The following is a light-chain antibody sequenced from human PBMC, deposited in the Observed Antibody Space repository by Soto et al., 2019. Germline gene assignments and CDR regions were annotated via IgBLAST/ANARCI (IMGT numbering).Light chain of an antibody. J-gene: IGKJ4*01. V-gene: IGKV4-1*01. CDR3: EYYGTSIT. CDR1: QSVLYSSNNNNY. CDR2: WAS. Sequence: DVVMTQSPDSLAVSLGERATINCKSSQSVLYSSNNNNYLAWYQQKPGQPPKVLIYWASTRDSGVPDRFSGSGSGTDFTLTFSRLEPEDFAVYYCEYYGTSITFGGGTKVEIK.